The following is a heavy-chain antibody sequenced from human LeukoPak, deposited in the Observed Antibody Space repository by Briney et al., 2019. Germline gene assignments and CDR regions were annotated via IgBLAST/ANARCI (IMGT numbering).Heavy chain of an antibody. J-gene: IGHJ4*02. D-gene: IGHD4-17*01. CDR3: ARAPTLSTVTTHFDY. CDR2: INPSGGST. CDR1: GYTFTSYY. V-gene: IGHV1-46*01. Sequence: ASVKVSCKASGYTFTSYYMHWVRQAPGQGLEWMGIINPSGGSTSYAQKFQGRVTMTRDTSTGTVYMELSSLRSEDTAVYYCARAPTLSTVTTHFDYWGQGTLVTVSS.